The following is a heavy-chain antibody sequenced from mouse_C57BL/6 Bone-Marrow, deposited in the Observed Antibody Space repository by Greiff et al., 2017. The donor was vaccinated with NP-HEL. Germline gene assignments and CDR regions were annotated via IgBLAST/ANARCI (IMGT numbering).Heavy chain of an antibody. D-gene: IGHD2-5*01. CDR2: IRNKANNHAT. J-gene: IGHJ4*01. CDR3: TSYSNYEGNMVDY. Sequence: EVMLVESRGGLVQPGGSMKLSCAASGFTFSDAWMDWVRQSPEQGLEWVAEIRNKANNHATYYAESVKGRFTISRDDSKSRVYLQMNSVRAEDTGIDYCTSYSNYEGNMVDYWGQGTSVTVSS. V-gene: IGHV6-6*01. CDR1: GFTFSDAW.